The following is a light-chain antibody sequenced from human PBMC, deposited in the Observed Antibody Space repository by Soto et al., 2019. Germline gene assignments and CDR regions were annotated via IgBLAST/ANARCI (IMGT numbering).Light chain of an antibody. CDR1: QDIGKY. Sequence: DIRMRQSPPSLSASVGDRDTITCRASQDIGKYVAWLQQNPGKAPKSLIHAASSLQSGVPSKFSGSGSGTDFTLTITSLQPEDFATYYCQQYKTYPLTFGGGTEVEIK. J-gene: IGKJ4*01. CDR3: QQYKTYPLT. CDR2: AAS. V-gene: IGKV1-16*02.